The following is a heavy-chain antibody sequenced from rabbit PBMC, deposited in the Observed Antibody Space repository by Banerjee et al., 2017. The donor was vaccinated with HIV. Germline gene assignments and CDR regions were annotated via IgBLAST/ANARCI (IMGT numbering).Heavy chain of an antibody. CDR1: GFDLTTYY. V-gene: IGHV1S43*01. D-gene: IGHD6-1*01. CDR2: IYSSNGDK. CDR3: ARDGYGGYGLYL. J-gene: IGHJ3*01. Sequence: QEQLKETGGGLVQPGGSLTLSCKASGFDLTTYYMNWVRQAPGKGLELIACIYSSNGDKWYASWVNGRFTISRSTSLNTVDLKMTSLTVADTATYFCARDGYGGYGLYLWGQGTLVTVS.